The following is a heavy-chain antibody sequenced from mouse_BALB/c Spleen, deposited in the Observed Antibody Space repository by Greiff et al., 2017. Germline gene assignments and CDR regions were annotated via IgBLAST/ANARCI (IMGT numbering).Heavy chain of an antibody. CDR1: GFNIKDTY. D-gene: IGHD3-1*01. CDR3: AGGEARATNYAMDY. Sequence: EVQLQQSGAELVKPGASVKLSCTASGFNIKDTYMHWVKQRPEQGLEWIGRIDPANGNTKYDPKFQGKATITADTSSNTAYLQLSSLTSEDTAVYYCAGGEARATNYAMDYGGKGPSATAPS. V-gene: IGHV14-3*02. J-gene: IGHJ4*01. CDR2: IDPANGNT.